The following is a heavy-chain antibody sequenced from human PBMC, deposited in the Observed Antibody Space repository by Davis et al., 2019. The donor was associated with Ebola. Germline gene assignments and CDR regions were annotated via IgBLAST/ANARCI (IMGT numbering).Heavy chain of an antibody. V-gene: IGHV3-30*03. D-gene: IGHD2-2*01. CDR3: ARDGGSSTSYYYYGMDV. J-gene: IGHJ6*02. Sequence: GESLKISCAASGFTFSSYGMHWVRQAPGKGLEWVAVISYDGSNKYYADSVKGRFTISRDNSKNTPYLQMNSLRAEDTAVYYCARDGGSSTSYYYYGMDVWGQGTTVTVSS. CDR1: GFTFSSYG. CDR2: ISYDGSNK.